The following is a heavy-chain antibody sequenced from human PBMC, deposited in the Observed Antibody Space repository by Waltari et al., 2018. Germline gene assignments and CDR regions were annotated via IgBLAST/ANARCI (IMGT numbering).Heavy chain of an antibody. V-gene: IGHV4-59*01. CDR1: GGSMNPYY. CDR3: ARGTSSAKESALRF. D-gene: IGHD2-2*01. CDR2: ILYRGTT. J-gene: IGHJ3*01. Sequence: QLQLQESGPGLVKPSEPLSLTCHVSGGSMNPYYWTWMRQTPGKGLEWIGCILYRGTTNYNPALKSRVTISVDTSKNQFSLQVTSVTAADTAVYYCARGTSSAKESALRFWGQGTLVTVSS.